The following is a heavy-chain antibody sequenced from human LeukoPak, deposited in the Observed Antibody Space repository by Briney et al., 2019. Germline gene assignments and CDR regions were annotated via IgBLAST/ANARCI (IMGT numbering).Heavy chain of an antibody. CDR2: IYHSGST. V-gene: IGHV4-38-2*02. CDR3: ARQQQLESYYYYMDV. Sequence: SETLSLTCTVSGYSISSGYYWGWIRQPPGKGLEWIGSIYHSGSTYYNPSLKSRVTISVDTSKNQFSLKLSSVTAADTAVYYCARQQQLESYYYYMDVWGKGTTVTISS. CDR1: GYSISSGYY. J-gene: IGHJ6*03. D-gene: IGHD6-13*01.